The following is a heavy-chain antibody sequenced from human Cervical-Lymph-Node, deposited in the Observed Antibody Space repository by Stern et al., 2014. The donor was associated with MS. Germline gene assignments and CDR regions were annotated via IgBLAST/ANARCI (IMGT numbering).Heavy chain of an antibody. J-gene: IGHJ5*02. Sequence: EVQLLESGGGLVQPGGSLRLSCAVSGFPFSSYAMTWVRQAPGQGLEWVSGSGGDGGTHYADSVRGRFTSSRDNSQNMLYLQMDNLRAEDTAIYYCGRDLHYWTADAWGQGTLVTVSS. V-gene: IGHV3-23*01. CDR1: GFPFSSYA. CDR2: GSGGDGGT. D-gene: IGHD1-1*01. CDR3: GRDLHYWTADA.